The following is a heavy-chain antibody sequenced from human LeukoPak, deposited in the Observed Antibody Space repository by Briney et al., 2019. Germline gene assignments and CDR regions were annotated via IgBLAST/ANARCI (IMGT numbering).Heavy chain of an antibody. V-gene: IGHV4-59*01. D-gene: IGHD3-10*01. CDR3: ARGKFGADFDY. Sequence: PSETLSLTCTVSGGSISSYYWSWIRQPPGKGLEWIGYIYDSGSTNYNPSLKSRVTISVDTSKNQFSLKLSSVTAADTAVYYCARGKFGADFDYWGQGTLVTVSS. J-gene: IGHJ4*02. CDR1: GGSISSYY. CDR2: IYDSGST.